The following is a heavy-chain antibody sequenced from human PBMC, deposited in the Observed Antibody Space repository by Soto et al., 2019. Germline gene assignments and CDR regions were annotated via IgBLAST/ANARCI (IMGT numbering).Heavy chain of an antibody. CDR3: AKDGTVVSAFFDF. CDR2: ISGSGGST. V-gene: IGHV3-23*01. Sequence: EVQLLESGGGLVQPGGSLRLSCAASGFTFSSYAMSWVRQAPGKGLEWVSAISGSGGSTYYAESVKGRFTISRDNSKNTQYLQMNGLRALDSSVYYCAKDGTVVSAFFDFWGQGTLVTVSS. CDR1: GFTFSSYA. J-gene: IGHJ4*02. D-gene: IGHD2-15*01.